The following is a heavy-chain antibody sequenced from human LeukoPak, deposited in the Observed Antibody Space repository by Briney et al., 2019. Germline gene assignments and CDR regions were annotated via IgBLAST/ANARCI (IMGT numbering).Heavy chain of an antibody. CDR2: INSDGRRP. Sequence: GGSLRLSCSASGFTINNYWMHWFRQAPGKGLVWVSRINSDGRRPDYADSVKGRFTISRDNAKNTLYLQMNSLRPDDTAVYYCAREVEVVPATMAVYYYYYRDVWGRGTTVTVSS. D-gene: IGHD2-2*01. V-gene: IGHV3-74*01. J-gene: IGHJ6*03. CDR1: GFTINNYW. CDR3: AREVEVVPATMAVYYYYYRDV.